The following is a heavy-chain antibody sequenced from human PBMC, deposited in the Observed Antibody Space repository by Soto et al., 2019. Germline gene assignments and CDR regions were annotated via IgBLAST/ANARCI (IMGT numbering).Heavy chain of an antibody. J-gene: IGHJ4*02. CDR3: ARVWNYGDYHFDY. Sequence: SETMSLTCTVSGGSISSYYWSWIRQPPGKGLEWIGYIYYSGSTDYNPSLKSRVTISVDTSKNQFSLKLSSVTAADTAVYYCARVWNYGDYHFDYWGQGTLVTVSS. CDR2: IYYSGST. D-gene: IGHD4-17*01. CDR1: GGSISSYY. V-gene: IGHV4-59*01.